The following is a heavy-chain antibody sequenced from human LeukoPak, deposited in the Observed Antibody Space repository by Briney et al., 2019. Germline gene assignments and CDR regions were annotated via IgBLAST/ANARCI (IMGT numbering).Heavy chain of an antibody. V-gene: IGHV3-48*04. CDR1: GFTFSDYP. J-gene: IGHJ6*02. CDR3: AREYYYDSSGSYRRYYYYGMDV. D-gene: IGHD3-22*01. Sequence: PGGSLRLSCAGSGFTFSDYPMNWVRQAPGKGLEWVSYISSSSSTIYYADSVKGRFTISRDNAKNSLYLQMNSLRAEDTAVYYCAREYYYDSSGSYRRYYYYGMDVWGQGTTVTVSS. CDR2: ISSSSSTI.